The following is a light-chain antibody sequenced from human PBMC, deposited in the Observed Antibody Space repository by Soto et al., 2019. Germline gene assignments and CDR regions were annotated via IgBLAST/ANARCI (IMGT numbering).Light chain of an antibody. CDR1: QSVSSN. CDR2: GAS. Sequence: EIVITHSPSTLSVSQGARASLSCRASQSVSSNLAWYQQKPGQAPRLLIYGASSRATGIPDRFSGSGSGTDFTLTISRLEPEDFAVYYCQQYGSSPATFGQGTKVDI. J-gene: IGKJ1*01. V-gene: IGKV3-20*01. CDR3: QQYGSSPAT.